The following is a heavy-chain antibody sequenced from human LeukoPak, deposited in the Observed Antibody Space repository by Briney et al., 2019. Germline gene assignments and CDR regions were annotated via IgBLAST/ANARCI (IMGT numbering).Heavy chain of an antibody. Sequence: PGRSLRLSCAASGFTFSTYAIHWVRQAPGKGLEWVAVISLDGINNYYADSVKGRFTISRDNSKNTLYLQINSLRVDDTAVYYCAREPFDIWGQGTMVTVSS. CDR2: ISLDGINN. CDR3: AREPFDI. J-gene: IGHJ3*02. V-gene: IGHV3-30-3*01. CDR1: GFTFSTYA.